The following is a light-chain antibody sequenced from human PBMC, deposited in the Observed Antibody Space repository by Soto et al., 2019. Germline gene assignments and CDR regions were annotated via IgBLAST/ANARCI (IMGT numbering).Light chain of an antibody. J-gene: IGLJ2*01. CDR1: SRDVGGYDF. CDR3: SSYTSTSTVI. Sequence: QPASVSGSPGQSITISCTGTSRDVGGYDFVSWYQQHPGKVPKLLIYDVSNRPSGASNRFSGSKSGNTASLTISGLQAEDEADYYCSSYTSTSTVIFGGGTKVTVL. CDR2: DVS. V-gene: IGLV2-14*01.